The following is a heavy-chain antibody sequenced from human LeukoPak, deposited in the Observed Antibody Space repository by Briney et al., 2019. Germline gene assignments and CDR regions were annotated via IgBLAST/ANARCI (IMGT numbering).Heavy chain of an antibody. CDR2: ISYDGSNK. V-gene: IGHV3-30*03. CDR3: ARDGVGAFDI. D-gene: IGHD3-10*01. CDR1: GFTFSNYG. Sequence: PGGSLRLSCAASGFTFSNYGLHWVRQAPGKGLEWLAVISYDGSNKYYADSVKGRFTISRDNSKNTLYLQMNSLRAEDTAVYYCARDGVGAFDIWGQGTMVTVSS. J-gene: IGHJ3*02.